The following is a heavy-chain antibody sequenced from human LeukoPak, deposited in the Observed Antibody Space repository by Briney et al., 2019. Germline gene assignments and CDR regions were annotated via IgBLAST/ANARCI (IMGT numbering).Heavy chain of an antibody. V-gene: IGHV3-53*01. CDR2: IYSNGKE. CDR3: ARESPTSGIDS. CDR1: GFSVDSNY. J-gene: IGHJ5*01. D-gene: IGHD2-15*01. Sequence: GESLKISCSASGFSVDSNYVSWVRQAPGKGLEWVSVIYSNGKEYYAESAKGRFTISRDISKNSLDLQMNRLRGEDTAVYYCARESPTSGIDSWGQGTLVIVSS.